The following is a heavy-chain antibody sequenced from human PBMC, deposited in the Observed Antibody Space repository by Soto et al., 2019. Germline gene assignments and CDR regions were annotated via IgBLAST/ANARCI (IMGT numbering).Heavy chain of an antibody. V-gene: IGHV4-59*01. CDR3: ARSRGGYFDY. Sequence: SETLSLTCTVSGGSIINYYWTWILQPPGKGLQWIGYIYYSGTTNYNPSLKSRVTISVDTSKNQFSLKLSSVTAADTAVYYCARSRGGYFDYWGQGTLVTVSS. CDR2: IYYSGTT. J-gene: IGHJ4*02. D-gene: IGHD3-16*01. CDR1: GGSIINYY.